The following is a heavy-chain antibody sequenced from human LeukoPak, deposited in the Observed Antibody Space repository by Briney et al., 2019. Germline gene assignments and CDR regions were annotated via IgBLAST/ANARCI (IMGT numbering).Heavy chain of an antibody. CDR1: GGSISSYY. CDR2: IYYRGST. V-gene: IGHV4-59*08. CDR3: ARHRPGPYDY. Sequence: SATLSLTCTVSGGSISSYYWSWIRQPPRKALEWIGYIYYRGSTNYNPSLNSRLTISEDTSKNQFSLKLSPVTAADTAVYYCARHRPGPYDYWGQGTLVTVSS. J-gene: IGHJ4*02.